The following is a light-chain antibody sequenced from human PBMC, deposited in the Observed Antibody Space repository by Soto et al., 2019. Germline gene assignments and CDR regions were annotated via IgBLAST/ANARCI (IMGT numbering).Light chain of an antibody. Sequence: EIEVTLSPATLSVSPGERTTLSCRASQSISSKLAWYQQKPGQAPSLPMLRTSSSATGFPARFSGSGSGTEFNLTISSLQSEDFGVYYGQQYKNWPSATFGGGTKVDIK. CDR2: RTS. CDR1: QSISSK. V-gene: IGKV3-15*01. J-gene: IGKJ4*01. CDR3: QQYKNWPSAT.